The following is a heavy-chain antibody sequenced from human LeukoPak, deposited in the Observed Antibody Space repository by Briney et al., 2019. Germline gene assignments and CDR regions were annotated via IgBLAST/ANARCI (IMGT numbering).Heavy chain of an antibody. D-gene: IGHD3-3*01. V-gene: IGHV3-74*01. CDR1: GFTFSGYW. CDR2: IDNDGHGI. Sequence: QPGGSLTLSCVSSGFTFSGYWMHWVRQGPEKGLELVSRIDNDGHGIIYADSVKGRFTTSRDNVKNTLYLQMNSLRVEDTAVYYCAAGGGWDPSFGVVTHIDAWGKGTTVVVS. J-gene: IGHJ6*03. CDR3: AAGGGWDPSFGVVTHIDA.